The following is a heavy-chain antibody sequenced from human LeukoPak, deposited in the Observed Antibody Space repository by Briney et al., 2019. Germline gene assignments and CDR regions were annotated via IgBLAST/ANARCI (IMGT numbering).Heavy chain of an antibody. CDR1: GGSFSGYY. CDR3: ARGSMGTVNDAFDI. Sequence: TSETLSLTCAVYGGSFSGYYWSWIRQPPGKGLEWIGEINHSGSTNYNPSLKSRVTISVDTSKNQFSLKLSSVTAADTAVYYCARGSMGTVNDAFDIWGQGTMVTVSS. CDR2: INHSGST. V-gene: IGHV4-34*01. J-gene: IGHJ3*02. D-gene: IGHD4-17*01.